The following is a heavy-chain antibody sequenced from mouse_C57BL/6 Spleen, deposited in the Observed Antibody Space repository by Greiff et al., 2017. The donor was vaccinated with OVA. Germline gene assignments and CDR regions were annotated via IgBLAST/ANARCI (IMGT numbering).Heavy chain of an antibody. V-gene: IGHV1-26*01. CDR1: GYTFTDYY. J-gene: IGHJ2*01. Sequence: VQLQQSGPELVKPGASVKISCKASGYTFTDYYMNWVKQSHGKSLEWIGDINPNNGGTSYNQKFKGKATLTVDKSSSTAYMELRSLTSEDSAVYYCASDYYYGSSYVYWGQGTTLTVSS. CDR2: INPNNGGT. CDR3: ASDYYYGSSYVY. D-gene: IGHD1-1*01.